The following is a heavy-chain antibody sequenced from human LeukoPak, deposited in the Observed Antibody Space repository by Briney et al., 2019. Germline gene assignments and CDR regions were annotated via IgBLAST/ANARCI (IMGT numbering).Heavy chain of an antibody. CDR3: ARGVSPI. V-gene: IGHV4-4*07. CDR1: GVPISSYY. J-gene: IGHJ3*02. D-gene: IGHD5/OR15-5a*01. Sequence: KPSETLSLTCTGSGVPISSYYWNWLRQPAGKGLEWIGRIYASGSTNYNPSLKSRVTMSVDTSKNQFSLRLSSVTAADTAVYYCARGVSPIWGQGTMVTVSS. CDR2: IYASGST.